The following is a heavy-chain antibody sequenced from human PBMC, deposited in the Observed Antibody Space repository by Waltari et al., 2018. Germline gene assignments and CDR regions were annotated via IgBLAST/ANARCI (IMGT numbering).Heavy chain of an antibody. CDR1: GYTFTKYA. D-gene: IGHD1-26*01. Sequence: QVQLLQSGSELKKPGASVKVSCKASGYTFTKYAMNWVRQAPGQGLGWVGWINTNTGNPMYAQDFSGRFVFSLDTSVSTAYLQISSLKAEDTAVYYCARGGNTGSCDFWGQGTLVTVSS. CDR3: ARGGNTGSCDF. CDR2: INTNTGNP. J-gene: IGHJ4*02. V-gene: IGHV7-4-1*02.